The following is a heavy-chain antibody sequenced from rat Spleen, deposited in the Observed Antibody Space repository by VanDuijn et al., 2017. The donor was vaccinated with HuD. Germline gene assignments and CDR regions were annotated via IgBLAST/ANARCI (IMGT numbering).Heavy chain of an antibody. CDR3: ATRGYGGYNH. D-gene: IGHD1-11*01. J-gene: IGHJ2*01. CDR2: ISYDGGRN. CDR1: GFTFNNYG. V-gene: IGHV5-29*01. Sequence: EVQLVESGGGLVQPGRSLKLSCAASGFTFNNYGMSWVRQAPTKGLEWVATISYDGGRNFYRDSVKGRFTISRDNAKSSLYLQMDSLRSEDTATYYCATRGYGGYNHWGQGVMVTVSS.